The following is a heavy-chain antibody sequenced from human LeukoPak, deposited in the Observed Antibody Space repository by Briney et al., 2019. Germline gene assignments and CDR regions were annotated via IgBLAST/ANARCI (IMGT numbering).Heavy chain of an antibody. Sequence: SETLSLTCAVYGGSFSGYYWIWIRQPPGKGLEWIGEINHSGSTNYNPSLKSRVTISVDTSKNQFSLKLSSVTAADTAVYYCASGSVAVAGRNWLDPWGRGTLVTVSS. D-gene: IGHD6-19*01. CDR3: ASGSVAVAGRNWLDP. J-gene: IGHJ5*02. CDR1: GGSFSGYY. V-gene: IGHV4-34*01. CDR2: INHSGST.